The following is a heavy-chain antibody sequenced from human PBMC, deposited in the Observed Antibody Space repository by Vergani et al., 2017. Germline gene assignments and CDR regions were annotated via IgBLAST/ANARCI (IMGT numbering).Heavy chain of an antibody. CDR3: ARSPFWSGLNWFDP. CDR2: IYTSGST. D-gene: IGHD3-3*01. Sequence: QVQLQESGPGLVKPSQTLSLTCTVSGGSISSGSYYWSWIRQPAGKGLEWIGRIYTSGSTNYNPSLKSRVTISVDTSKNQFSLKLSSVTAADTAVYYCARSPFWSGLNWFDPWGQGTLVTVSS. CDR1: GGSISSGSYY. V-gene: IGHV4-61*02. J-gene: IGHJ5*02.